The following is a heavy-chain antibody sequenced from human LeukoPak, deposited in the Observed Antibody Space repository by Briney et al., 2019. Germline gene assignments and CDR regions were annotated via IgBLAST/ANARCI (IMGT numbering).Heavy chain of an antibody. CDR2: IYTSGST. CDR1: GGSISSYY. Sequence: SETLSLTCTVSGGSISSYYWSWIRQPPGKGLEWIGYIYTSGSTNYNPSLKSRVTISVDTSKNQFSLKLSSVTAADTAVYYCASLSSGSYNWFDPWGRGTLVTVSS. CDR3: ASLSSGSYNWFDP. J-gene: IGHJ5*02. D-gene: IGHD1-26*01. V-gene: IGHV4-4*09.